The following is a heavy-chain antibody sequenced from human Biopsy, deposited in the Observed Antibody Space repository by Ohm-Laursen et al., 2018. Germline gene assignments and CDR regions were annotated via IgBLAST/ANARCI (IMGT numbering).Heavy chain of an antibody. CDR3: ARDEGLLRAFDI. CDR2: IYSNGNT. V-gene: IGHV4-4*07. D-gene: IGHD1-26*01. CDR1: GGSISGHF. Sequence: SDTLSLTCTVSGGSISGHFWSWVRQPAGKGQEWIGRIYSNGNTNYNPSLKSRVSMSVDTSKNHLSLNLTSVTAADTAVYYCARDEGLLRAFDIWGQGTLGTVSS. J-gene: IGHJ3*02.